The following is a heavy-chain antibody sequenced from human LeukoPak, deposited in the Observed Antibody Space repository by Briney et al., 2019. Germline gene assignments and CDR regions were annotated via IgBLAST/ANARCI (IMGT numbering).Heavy chain of an antibody. V-gene: IGHV3-23*01. CDR3: ANSGWYSSSSWVY. Sequence: GGSLRLSCAASGFTFSSYAMSWVRQAPGKGLEWVSAISGSGGSTYYADSVKGRFTISRDSSKNTLYLQMNSLRAEDTAVYYCANSGWYSSSSWVYWGQGTLVTVSS. D-gene: IGHD6-6*01. J-gene: IGHJ4*02. CDR2: ISGSGGST. CDR1: GFTFSSYA.